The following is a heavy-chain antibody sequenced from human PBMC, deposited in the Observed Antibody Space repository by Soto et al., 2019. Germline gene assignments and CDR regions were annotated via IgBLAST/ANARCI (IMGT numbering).Heavy chain of an antibody. J-gene: IGHJ6*01. CDR1: GGTFSSYA. CDR3: ARGRVTIFGVVTYYYYGMEV. CDR2: IIPIFGTA. D-gene: IGHD3-3*01. V-gene: IGHV1-69*13. Sequence: SVKVSCKASGGTFSSYAISWVRQAPGQGLEWMGGIIPIFGTANYAQKFQGRVTITADESTSTAYMELSSLRSEDTAVYYCARGRVTIFGVVTYYYYGMEVWGQGTTVSVSS.